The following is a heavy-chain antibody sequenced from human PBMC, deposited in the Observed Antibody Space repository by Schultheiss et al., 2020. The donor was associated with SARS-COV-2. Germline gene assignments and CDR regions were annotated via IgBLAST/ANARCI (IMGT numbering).Heavy chain of an antibody. CDR2: IYYSGST. J-gene: IGHJ4*02. Sequence: SETLSLTCTVSGGSVSSGSYYWSWIRQPPGKGLEWIGYIYYSGSTNYNPSLKSRVTISVDTSKNQFSLKLSSVTAADTAVYYCARYVGLGYNDYWGQGTLVTVSS. CDR3: ARYVGLGYNDY. CDR1: GGSVSSGSYY. V-gene: IGHV4-61*01. D-gene: IGHD1-1*01.